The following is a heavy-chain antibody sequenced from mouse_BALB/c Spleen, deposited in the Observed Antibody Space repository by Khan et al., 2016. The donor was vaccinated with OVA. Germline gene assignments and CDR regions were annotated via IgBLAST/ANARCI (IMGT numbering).Heavy chain of an antibody. Sequence: VQLQQPGAELVKPGASVKLSCTASGFNIEDTYIHWVMQRTEQGLEWSGRIDPANGNTKYDPKFEGKGSITADTCSHTAYLQLSSLTSEDTAVNSCAGGGSSSTIDCLGQGPSVTVSS. D-gene: IGHD6-1*01. CDR2: IDPANGNT. J-gene: IGHJ4*01. V-gene: IGHV14-3*02. CDR1: GFNIEDTY. CDR3: AGGGSSSTIDC.